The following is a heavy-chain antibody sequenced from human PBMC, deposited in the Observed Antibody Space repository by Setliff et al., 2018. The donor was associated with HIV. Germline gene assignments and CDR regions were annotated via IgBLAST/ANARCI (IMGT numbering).Heavy chain of an antibody. D-gene: IGHD2-2*01. V-gene: IGHV4-34*01. J-gene: IGHJ4*02. CDR3: AKYGPNCRSITCDEGYYFDS. Sequence: PSETLSLTCAVYGGSFSGYYWSWIRQAPGKGLEWIGEIDHSGSTNYNPSLKSRVTMSVDTSKNHFSLRLTSVTAADTALYYCAKYGPNCRSITCDEGYYFDSWGQGALVTVSS. CDR1: GGSFSGYY. CDR2: IDHSGST.